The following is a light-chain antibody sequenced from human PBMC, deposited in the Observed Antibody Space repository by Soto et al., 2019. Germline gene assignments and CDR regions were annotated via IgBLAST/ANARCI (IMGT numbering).Light chain of an antibody. CDR3: QQEYT. Sequence: DIQMTQAPSSLSASVGDRVTITCRSSQSISRYLNWYQQKPGKAPKLLIDDASSLQSGVQSSFSGSGSGTDFTLTISRLQPEDFATYYCQQEYTFGQGTKLEIK. CDR1: QSISRY. V-gene: IGKV1-39*01. CDR2: DAS. J-gene: IGKJ2*01.